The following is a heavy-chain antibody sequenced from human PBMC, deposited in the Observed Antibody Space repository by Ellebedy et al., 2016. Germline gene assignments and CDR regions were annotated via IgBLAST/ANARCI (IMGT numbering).Heavy chain of an antibody. V-gene: IGHV4-30-4*01. D-gene: IGHD6-13*01. CDR2: ISNSGST. J-gene: IGHJ4*02. CDR1: GGSISSGGDYY. CDR3: ARRYSTSWDNFYLDY. Sequence: SETLSLTCTVSGGSISSGGDYYWSWIRQPPGKGLEWIGYISNSGSTEYNPSLKSRVTMSVDTSKNKVSLKVSSVTAADTAVFYCARRYSTSWDNFYLDYWGQGILVTVSS.